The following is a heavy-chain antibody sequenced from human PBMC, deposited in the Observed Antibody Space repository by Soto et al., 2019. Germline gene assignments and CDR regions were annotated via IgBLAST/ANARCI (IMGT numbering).Heavy chain of an antibody. V-gene: IGHV3-30-3*01. CDR3: ARDWMSEFGYDSSGHY. Sequence: PGGSLRLSCAASGFTFSSYAMHWVRQAPGKGLEWVAVIPYDGSNKYYADSVKGRFTISRDNSKNTLYLQMNSLRAEDTAVYYCARDWMSEFGYDSSGHYWGQGTLVTVSS. J-gene: IGHJ4*02. CDR2: IPYDGSNK. D-gene: IGHD3-22*01. CDR1: GFTFSSYA.